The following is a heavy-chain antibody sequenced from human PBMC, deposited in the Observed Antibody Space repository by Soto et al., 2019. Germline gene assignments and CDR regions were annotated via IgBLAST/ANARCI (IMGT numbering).Heavy chain of an antibody. V-gene: IGHV3-23*01. CDR3: AKDRLGGGLDY. CDR2: VTSRGDTT. CDR1: GFIFSNYA. J-gene: IGHJ4*02. Sequence: EVQLLQSGGGLVQPGGSLRLSCAASGFIFSNYAMNWVRQAPGKGLEWVSIVTSRGDTTYYADSVKGRFTFSRDNSKNTLYLQVNSLTAEDTAVYYCAKDRLGGGLDYWGQVTLVSVSS. D-gene: IGHD3-16*01.